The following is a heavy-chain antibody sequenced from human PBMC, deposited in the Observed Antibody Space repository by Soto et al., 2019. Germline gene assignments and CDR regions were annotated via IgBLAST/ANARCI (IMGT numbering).Heavy chain of an antibody. CDR3: TPGGQGSSSWYLHFAS. Sequence: WGSLRLSCAASEFTFSNAWMNWVRQAPGKGLEWVGRIKSETVDGTTDYAAPVKGRITISRDDSKNTLYLQMNSLKTEDTAVYFCTPGGQGSSSWYLHFASGGQGTLVTVSS. V-gene: IGHV3-15*01. J-gene: IGHJ4*02. CDR2: IKSETVDGTT. D-gene: IGHD6-13*01. CDR1: EFTFSNAW.